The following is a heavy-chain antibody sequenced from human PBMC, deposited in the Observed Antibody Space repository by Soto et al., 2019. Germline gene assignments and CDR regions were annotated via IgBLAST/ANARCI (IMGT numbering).Heavy chain of an antibody. J-gene: IGHJ4*02. CDR3: ARVGDDYIWGSYRPDVDY. CDR2: ISAYNGNT. CDR1: GYTFTSYG. V-gene: IGHV1-18*01. D-gene: IGHD3-16*02. Sequence: QVQLVQSGAAVKKPGASVKVSCKASGYTFTSYGISWVRQAPGQGLEWMGWISAYNGNTNYAQKLQGRVTMTTDTSTSTAYMELRSLRSDDTAVYYCARVGDDYIWGSYRPDVDYWGQGTLVTVSS.